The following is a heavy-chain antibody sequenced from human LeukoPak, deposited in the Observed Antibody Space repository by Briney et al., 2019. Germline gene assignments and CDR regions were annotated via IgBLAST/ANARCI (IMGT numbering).Heavy chain of an antibody. CDR1: GGSISSSSYY. CDR2: IYYSGST. V-gene: IGHV4-39*01. CDR3: ARHLYGMDV. J-gene: IGHJ6*02. Sequence: SETLSLTCTVSGGSISSSSYYWGWVRQPPGKGLEWIGSIYYSGSTYYNPSLKSRVTISVDTSKNQFSLKLSSVTAADTAVYYCARHLYGMDVWGQGTTVTVSS.